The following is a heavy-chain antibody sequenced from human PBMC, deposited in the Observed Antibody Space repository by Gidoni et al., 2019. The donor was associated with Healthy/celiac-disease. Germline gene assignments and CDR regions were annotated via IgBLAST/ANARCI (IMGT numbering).Heavy chain of an antibody. CDR1: GFTFDDYT. D-gene: IGHD6-13*01. CDR3: AKASLWQPVTEINYYYYGMDV. Sequence: EVQLVESGGVVVQPGGSLRLSCAASGFTFDDYTMHWVRQAPGKGLEWVSLISWDGGSTYYADSVKGRFTISRDNSKNSLYLQMNSLRTEDTALYYCAKASLWQPVTEINYYYYGMDVWGQGTTVTVSS. V-gene: IGHV3-43*01. J-gene: IGHJ6*02. CDR2: ISWDGGST.